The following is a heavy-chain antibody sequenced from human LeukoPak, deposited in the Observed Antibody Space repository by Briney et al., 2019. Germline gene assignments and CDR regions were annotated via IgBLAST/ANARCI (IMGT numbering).Heavy chain of an antibody. CDR3: AKGGSWQPTFGY. CDR1: GFIVSDNY. Sequence: GGSLRLSCAASGFIVSDNYMTWVRQAPGKGLEWVSVIHSGGSTYYADSVKARFTTSRDYSKNTLYLQMNSLRAEDTAVYYCAKGGSWQPTFGYWGQGTLVTVSS. J-gene: IGHJ4*02. V-gene: IGHV3-66*01. D-gene: IGHD6-13*01. CDR2: IHSGGST.